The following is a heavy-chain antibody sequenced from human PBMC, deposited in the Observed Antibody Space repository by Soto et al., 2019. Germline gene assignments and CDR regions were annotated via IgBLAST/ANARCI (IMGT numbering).Heavy chain of an antibody. CDR3: ARRRYYDSSGYFDY. Sequence: SETLSLTCTVSGGSISSTNYYWGWIRQPPGKGLEWIGSIYYRGSTYYNPSLKSRVTISVDTSKNQFSLNLSSVTAADTAVYYCARRRYYDSSGYFDYWGHGTLVTVSS. V-gene: IGHV4-39*01. CDR2: IYYRGST. CDR1: GGSISSTNYY. J-gene: IGHJ5*01. D-gene: IGHD3-22*01.